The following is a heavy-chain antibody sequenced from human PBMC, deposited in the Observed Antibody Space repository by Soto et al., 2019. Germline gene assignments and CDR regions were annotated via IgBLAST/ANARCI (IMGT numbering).Heavy chain of an antibody. J-gene: IGHJ4*02. D-gene: IGHD6-19*01. CDR3: AHRLDTSGWPRFDY. Sequence: QITLKESGPTLLKPTQTLTLTCTFSGFSLSTSGVGVGWIRQPPGKALEWLALIYWNDDKRYSPSLKSRLSITRDTSKNQVVRTVTNVDPVDTATYYCAHRLDTSGWPRFDYWGQGTLVTVSS. CDR1: GFSLSTSGVG. V-gene: IGHV2-5*01. CDR2: IYWNDDK.